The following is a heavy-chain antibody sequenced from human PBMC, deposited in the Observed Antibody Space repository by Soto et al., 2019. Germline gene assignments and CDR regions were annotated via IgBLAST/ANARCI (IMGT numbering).Heavy chain of an antibody. J-gene: IGHJ5*02. D-gene: IGHD3-16*01. Sequence: PGGALRPSCAASGLAFIGSAMYRVRQASGKGPEWVGRIRSKGHNYATEYAASVKGRFTISRDDSKNTAYLQMNSLQTEDTAVYYCTRDLFSYDYSGILWFDPWGQGTLVTVSS. V-gene: IGHV3-73*01. CDR1: GLAFIGSA. CDR2: IRSKGHNYAT. CDR3: TRDLFSYDYSGILWFDP.